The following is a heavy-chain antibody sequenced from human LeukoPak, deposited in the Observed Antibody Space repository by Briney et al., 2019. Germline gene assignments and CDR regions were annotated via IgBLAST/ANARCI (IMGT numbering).Heavy chain of an antibody. V-gene: IGHV4-31*03. D-gene: IGHD3-10*01. CDR2: IYYSGST. CDR3: ARVRYGSGSYRTNYFDY. J-gene: IGHJ4*02. Sequence: SQTLSLTCTVSGGSISSGDYYWRWIRQHPGKGLDWILYIYYSGSTYYNPSLKSRVTISVDTSKNQFSLKLSSVTAADTAVYYCARVRYGSGSYRTNYFDYWGQGTLVTVSS. CDR1: GGSISSGDYY.